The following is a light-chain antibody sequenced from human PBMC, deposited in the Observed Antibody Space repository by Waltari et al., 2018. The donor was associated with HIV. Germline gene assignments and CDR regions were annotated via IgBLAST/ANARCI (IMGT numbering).Light chain of an antibody. CDR1: SDNVGYQG. CDR2: RND. V-gene: IGLV10-54*01. J-gene: IGLJ3*02. CDR3: SACDSSLGAWV. Sequence: QAGLTQPPSVSKGLKQTATLTCAGNSDNVGYQGVAWLQQHQGHPPKLLSYRNDDRPSGVSERFSTSRSGNTAFLTITELQPEDETDYFCSACDSSLGAWVFGGGTRLTVL.